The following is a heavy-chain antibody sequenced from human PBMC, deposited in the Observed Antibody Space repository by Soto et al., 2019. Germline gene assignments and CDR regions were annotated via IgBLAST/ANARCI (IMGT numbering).Heavy chain of an antibody. CDR2: ISAYNGNT. J-gene: IGHJ3*02. Sequence: ASVKVSCKASGYTFTSYGISWVRQAPGQGLERMGWISAYNGNTNYAQKLQGRATMTTDTSTSTAYMELRSLRSDDTAVYYCARVVSGSGGYYGYDDAFDIWGQGTMVTVSS. D-gene: IGHD3-10*01. CDR3: ARVVSGSGGYYGYDDAFDI. V-gene: IGHV1-18*04. CDR1: GYTFTSYG.